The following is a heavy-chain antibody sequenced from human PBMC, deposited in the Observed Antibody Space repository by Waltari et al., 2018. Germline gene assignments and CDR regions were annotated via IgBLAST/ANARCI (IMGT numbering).Heavy chain of an antibody. Sequence: QVQLQESGPGLVKPSQTLSLTCTVSGGSISSGDYYWSWIRQPPGKGLEWIGYIYYSGSTYYNPSLKSRVTISVDTSKNQFSLKMSSVTAADTAVYYCARSTYYYDSSGYWIFDYWGQGTLVTVSS. CDR3: ARSTYYYDSSGYWIFDY. V-gene: IGHV4-30-4*08. CDR1: GGSISSGDYY. CDR2: IYYSGST. J-gene: IGHJ4*02. D-gene: IGHD3-22*01.